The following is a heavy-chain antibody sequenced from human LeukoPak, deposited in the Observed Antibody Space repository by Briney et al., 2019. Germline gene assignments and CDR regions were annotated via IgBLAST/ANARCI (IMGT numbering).Heavy chain of an antibody. CDR3: ARVAGSYIGNWYFDR. V-gene: IGHV1-69*01. J-gene: IGHJ2*01. D-gene: IGHD3-10*01. CDR2: IIPIFGTA. CDR1: GGTFSSYA. Sequence: ASVKVSCKASGGTFSSYAISWVRQAPGQGLEWMGGIIPIFGTANYAQKFQGRVTITADESTSTAYMELSSLRSEDTAVYYCARVAGSYIGNWYFDRWGRGTLVTVSS.